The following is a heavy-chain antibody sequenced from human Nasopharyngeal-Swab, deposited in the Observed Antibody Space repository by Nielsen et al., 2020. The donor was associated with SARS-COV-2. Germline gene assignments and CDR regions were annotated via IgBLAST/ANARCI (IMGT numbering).Heavy chain of an antibody. Sequence: SETLSLTCSVSGSFNGFYWNWIRQAPGKGLEWIGEINHNERTNYNPSLKSRIAMLVDTSNNQVSLKVSSVSAGDTAVYYCARAGRVGDAYTGLDVWGQGTTVTVSS. CDR1: GSFNGFY. CDR3: ARAGRVGDAYTGLDV. D-gene: IGHD5-24*01. J-gene: IGHJ6*02. V-gene: IGHV4-34*01. CDR2: INHNERT.